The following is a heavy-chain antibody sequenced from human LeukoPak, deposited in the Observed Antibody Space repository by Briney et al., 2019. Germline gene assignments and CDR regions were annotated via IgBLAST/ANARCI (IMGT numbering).Heavy chain of an antibody. J-gene: IGHJ3*02. CDR1: GFTFSSYA. CDR3: ARDDRGSSSWYPGAFDI. CDR2: ISYDGSNK. Sequence: GGSLRLSCAASGFTFSSYAMHWVRQAPGKGLEWVAVISYDGSNKYYADSVKGRFTISRDNSKNTLYLQMNSLRAEDTAVYYCARDDRGSSSWYPGAFDIWGQGTMVTVSS. D-gene: IGHD6-13*01. V-gene: IGHV3-30-3*01.